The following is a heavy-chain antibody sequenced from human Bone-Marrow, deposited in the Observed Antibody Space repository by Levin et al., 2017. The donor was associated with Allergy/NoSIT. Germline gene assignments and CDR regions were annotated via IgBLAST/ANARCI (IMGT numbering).Heavy chain of an antibody. J-gene: IGHJ4*02. V-gene: IGHV3-33*01. Sequence: LSLTCAASGFTFSSYGMHWVRQAPGKGLEWVAVIWYDGSNKYYADSVKGRFTISRDNSKNTLYLQMNSLRAEDTAVYYCARDTGYSYGYAFDYWGQGTLVTVSS. CDR1: GFTFSSYG. CDR2: IWYDGSNK. CDR3: ARDTGYSYGYAFDY. D-gene: IGHD5-18*01.